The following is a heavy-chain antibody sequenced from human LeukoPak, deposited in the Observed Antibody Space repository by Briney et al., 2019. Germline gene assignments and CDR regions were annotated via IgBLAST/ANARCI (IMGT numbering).Heavy chain of an antibody. D-gene: IGHD2-2*03. V-gene: IGHV1-8*01. Sequence: ASVKVSCKASGYTFTSYDINWVRQATGQGLEWMGWMNPNSGNTGYAQKFQGRVTMTRNTSISTAYMELSSLRSEDTAVYYCARDGYCNSGSCYEFGNFDYWGQGTLIIVSS. J-gene: IGHJ4*02. CDR3: ARDGYCNSGSCYEFGNFDY. CDR2: MNPNSGNT. CDR1: GYTFTSYD.